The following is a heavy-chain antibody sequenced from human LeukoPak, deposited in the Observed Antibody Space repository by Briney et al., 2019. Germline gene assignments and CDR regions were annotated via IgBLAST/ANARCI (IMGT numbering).Heavy chain of an antibody. D-gene: IGHD5-18*01. CDR1: EFTFSSYG. V-gene: IGHV3-30*02. J-gene: IGHJ4*02. CDR3: AKEYSYGTEFDY. CDR2: IRYDGSNK. Sequence: GGSLRLSCAASEFTFSSYGMHWVRQAPGKGLEWVAFIRYDGSNKYYADSVKGRFTISRDNSKNTLYLQMNSLRAEDTAVYYCAKEYSYGTEFDYWGQGTLVTVSS.